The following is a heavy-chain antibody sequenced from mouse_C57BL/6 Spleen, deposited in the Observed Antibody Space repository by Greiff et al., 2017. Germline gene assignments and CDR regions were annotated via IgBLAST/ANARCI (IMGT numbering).Heavy chain of an antibody. CDR1: GYTFTSYW. D-gene: IGHD1-1*02. CDR2: IDPSDSYT. CDR3: ARYGSYEGWFAY. Sequence: QVQLQQPGAELVMPGASVKLSCKASGYTFTSYWMHWVKQRPGQGLEWIGEIDPSDSYTNYNQKFKGKSTLTVDKSSSTAYMQLSSLTSEDSAVYYWARYGSYEGWFAYWGQGTLVTVSA. V-gene: IGHV1-69*01. J-gene: IGHJ3*01.